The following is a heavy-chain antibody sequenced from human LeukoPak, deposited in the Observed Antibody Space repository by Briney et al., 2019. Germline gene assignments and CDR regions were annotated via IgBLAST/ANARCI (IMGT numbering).Heavy chain of an antibody. CDR2: ISSSSYYI. D-gene: IGHD2-2*01. V-gene: IGHV3-21*04. CDR3: AKSPPLYCSSTSCTSRGYYYMDV. CDR1: GFIFSDYT. Sequence: TGGSLRLSCAASGFIFSDYTMNWVRQAPGKGLEWVSSISSSSYYIFYTDSTKGRFTISRDNAKKSLYLQMDGLRAEDTAVYYCAKSPPLYCSSTSCTSRGYYYMDVWGKGTTVTVSS. J-gene: IGHJ6*03.